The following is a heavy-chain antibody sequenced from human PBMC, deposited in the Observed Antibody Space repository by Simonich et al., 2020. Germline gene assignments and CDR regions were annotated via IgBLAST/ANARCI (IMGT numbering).Heavy chain of an antibody. CDR1: GYTFTGYY. CDR2: IKPNSGGT. CDR3: ARVRFEAFDI. Sequence: QVQLVQSGAEVKKPGASVKVSCKASGYTFTGYYMHWVRQAPGQGLEWRGGIKPNSGGTNYAQKVKGRVTMTRDTSISTAYMELSRLRSDDTAVYYCARVRFEAFDICGQGTMVTVSS. J-gene: IGHJ3*02. V-gene: IGHV1-2*02.